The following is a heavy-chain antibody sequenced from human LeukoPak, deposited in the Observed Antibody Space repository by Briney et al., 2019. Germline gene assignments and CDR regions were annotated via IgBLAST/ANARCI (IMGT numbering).Heavy chain of an antibody. CDR1: GGSISSGGYY. J-gene: IGHJ3*02. Sequence: TLSLTCTVSGGSISSGGYYWSWIRPHPGKGLEWIGYIYYSGSTYYNPSLKSRVTISVDTSKNQFSLKLSSVTAADTAVYYCARRATSSDAFDIWGQGTMVTVSS. V-gene: IGHV4-31*03. CDR3: ARRATSSDAFDI. CDR2: IYYSGST. D-gene: IGHD2-2*01.